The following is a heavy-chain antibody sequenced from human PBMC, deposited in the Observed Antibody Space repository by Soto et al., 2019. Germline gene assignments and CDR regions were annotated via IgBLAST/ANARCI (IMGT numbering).Heavy chain of an antibody. V-gene: IGHV3-66*01. Sequence: EVQLVESGGGLVQPGGSLRLSCAASGFTVSSNYMSWVRQAPGKGLEWVSVIYSGGSTYYADSVKGRFTISRDNSKNTLYLQMNSLRAEDTAVYYCAREGDYGGNSGSRWGQGTLVTVSS. CDR3: AREGDYGGNSGSR. J-gene: IGHJ4*02. D-gene: IGHD4-17*01. CDR2: IYSGGST. CDR1: GFTVSSNY.